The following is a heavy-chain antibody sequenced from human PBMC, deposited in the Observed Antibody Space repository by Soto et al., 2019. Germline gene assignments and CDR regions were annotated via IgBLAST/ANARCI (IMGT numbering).Heavy chain of an antibody. CDR3: AKDPSYDFWSGDWFDP. CDR2: ISGGGDRT. V-gene: IGHV3-23*01. J-gene: IGHJ5*02. Sequence: GGSLRLSCAASGFTFSNYAMSWVRQAPGKGLEWVSAISGGGDRTYYADSVKGRFTISRDNSRNTLYLQMTSLRADDTALYYCAKDPSYDFWSGDWFDPWGQGTLVTVSP. CDR1: GFTFSNYA. D-gene: IGHD3-3*01.